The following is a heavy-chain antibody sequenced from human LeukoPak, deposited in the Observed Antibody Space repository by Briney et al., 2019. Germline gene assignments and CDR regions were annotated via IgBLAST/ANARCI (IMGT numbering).Heavy chain of an antibody. CDR2: ISSSGSTI. V-gene: IGHV3-48*03. CDR3: ARVGNSYYYYYMDV. CDR1: GFTFSSYE. Sequence: GGSLRLSCAASGFTFSSYEMNWVRQAPGKGLEWVSYISSSGSTIYYADSVKGRFTISRDNAKNSLYLQMNSLRAEDTAVYYCARVGNSYYYYYMDVWGKGTTVTVSS. D-gene: IGHD1-7*01. J-gene: IGHJ6*03.